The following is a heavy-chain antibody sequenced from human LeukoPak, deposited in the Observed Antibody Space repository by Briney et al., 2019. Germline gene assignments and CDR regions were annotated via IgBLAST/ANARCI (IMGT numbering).Heavy chain of an antibody. CDR3: ARDLNSYYGSGSYYQYYYGMDV. Sequence: PGGSLRLSCAASGFTFSSYSMNWVRQAPGKGLEWVSSISSSSSYIYYADSVKGRFTISRDNAKNSLYLHMNSLRAEDTAVYYCARDLNSYYGSGSYYQYYYGMDVWGQGTTVTVSS. J-gene: IGHJ6*02. CDR2: ISSSSSYI. V-gene: IGHV3-21*01. CDR1: GFTFSSYS. D-gene: IGHD3-10*01.